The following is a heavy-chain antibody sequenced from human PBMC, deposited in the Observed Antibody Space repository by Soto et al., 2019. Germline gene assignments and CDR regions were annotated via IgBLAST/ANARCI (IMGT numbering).Heavy chain of an antibody. D-gene: IGHD1-7*01. Sequence: GASVKVSCKASGYTFTSYYMHCVRQAPGQGLEWMGIINPSGGSTSYAQKFQGRVTMTRDTSTSTVYMELSSLRSEDTAVYYCAREMTGTNASPYYYYGMDVWGQGTTVTVSS. CDR1: GYTFTSYY. CDR3: AREMTGTNASPYYYYGMDV. V-gene: IGHV1-46*01. CDR2: INPSGGST. J-gene: IGHJ6*02.